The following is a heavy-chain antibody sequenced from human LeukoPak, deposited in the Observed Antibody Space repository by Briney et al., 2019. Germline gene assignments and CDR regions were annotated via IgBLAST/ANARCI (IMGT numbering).Heavy chain of an antibody. CDR2: INHSGST. Sequence: PSETLSLTCAVYGGSFSGYYWSWIRQPPGKGLEWIGEINHSGSTNYNPSLKSRVTISVDTSKNQFSLKLSSVTAADTAVYYCARHGLWLSKGTDYWGQGTLVTVSS. J-gene: IGHJ4*02. V-gene: IGHV4-34*01. CDR1: GGSFSGYY. D-gene: IGHD3-22*01. CDR3: ARHGLWLSKGTDY.